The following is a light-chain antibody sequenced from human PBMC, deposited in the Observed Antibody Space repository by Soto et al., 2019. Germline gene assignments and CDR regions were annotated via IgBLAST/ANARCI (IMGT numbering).Light chain of an antibody. Sequence: DIQMTQSPSTLSASVGDRVTITCRASQSISSWLAWYQQKPGKAPKLLIYDAFSFESGVTSRFSGSGSGTEFTLTISSLQPDDFATSYCQQYNSYPFTFGPGTKVDIK. CDR1: QSISSW. J-gene: IGKJ3*01. CDR2: DAF. V-gene: IGKV1-5*01. CDR3: QQYNSYPFT.